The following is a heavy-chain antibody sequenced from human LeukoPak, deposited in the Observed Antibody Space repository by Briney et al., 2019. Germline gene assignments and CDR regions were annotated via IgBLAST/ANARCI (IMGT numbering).Heavy chain of an antibody. CDR3: ARITYGETGKSIWPDAFDI. Sequence: ASVKVSCKASGYTFSGYYMHWVRQAPGQGLEWMGWITVYNGNTNYAQKLQGRVTMTTDTSTSTAYMELRSLRSDDTAVYYCARITYGETGKSIWPDAFDIWGQGTMVTVSS. D-gene: IGHD4-17*01. CDR1: GYTFSGYY. J-gene: IGHJ3*02. CDR2: ITVYNGNT. V-gene: IGHV1-18*04.